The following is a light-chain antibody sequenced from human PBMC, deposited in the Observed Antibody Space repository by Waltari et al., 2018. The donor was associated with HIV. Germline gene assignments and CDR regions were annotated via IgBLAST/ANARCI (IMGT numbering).Light chain of an antibody. V-gene: IGKV1-5*03. Sequence: DIQMTQSPSTLSASVGDRVTMSCRASQNISRWLAWYQQKPGKAPKLLIYKASSLETGVPSRFSGSASGTEFTLTISSLQPDDFGTYYCQEYQNFSPFTFGQGTKVEIK. CDR3: QEYQNFSPFT. CDR2: KAS. CDR1: QNISRW. J-gene: IGKJ2*01.